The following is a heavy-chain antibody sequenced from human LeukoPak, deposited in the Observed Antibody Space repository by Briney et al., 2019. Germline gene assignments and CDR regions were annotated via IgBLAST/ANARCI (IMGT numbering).Heavy chain of an antibody. D-gene: IGHD2-2*01. J-gene: IGHJ4*02. Sequence: ASVKVSCKASGYTFTSYYMHWVRQAPGQGLEWMGWINPNSGGTNYAQKFQGRVTMTRDTSISTAYMELSSLRSDDTAVYYCARVWGYCSSSSCLPFDYWGQGTLVTVSS. CDR3: ARVWGYCSSSSCLPFDY. CDR2: INPNSGGT. CDR1: GYTFTSYY. V-gene: IGHV1-2*02.